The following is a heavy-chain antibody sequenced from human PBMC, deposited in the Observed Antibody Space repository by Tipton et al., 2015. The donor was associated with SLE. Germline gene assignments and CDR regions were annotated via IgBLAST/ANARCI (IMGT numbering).Heavy chain of an antibody. Sequence: TLSLTCAVSGASTSDDPYYYNWLRQPAGRGLEWIGQIYTSGNTIYHPSLKSRVTISLDTSKRHFSLNLASVTAADTAMYYCARGKGNDWHIDFWGQGTLVTVSS. V-gene: IGHV4-61*09. CDR2: IYTSGNT. D-gene: IGHD1/OR15-1a*01. CDR3: ARGKGNDWHIDF. J-gene: IGHJ4*02. CDR1: GASTSDDPYY.